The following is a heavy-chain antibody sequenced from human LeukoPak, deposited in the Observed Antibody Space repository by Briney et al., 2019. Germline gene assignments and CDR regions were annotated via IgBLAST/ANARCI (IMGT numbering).Heavy chain of an antibody. CDR1: GFTFTNAW. CDR2: IKSNSEGGTA. CDR3: TTDRDALRY. D-gene: IGHD2-21*02. V-gene: IGHV3-15*07. Sequence: GGSLRLSCAASGFTFTNAWMNWVRQAPGKGLVWVGRIKSNSEGGTADYAAPVEGRFTISRHDSESTMYLQMNSLKTEDTAVYYCTTDRDALRYWGQGTPVTVSS. J-gene: IGHJ4*02.